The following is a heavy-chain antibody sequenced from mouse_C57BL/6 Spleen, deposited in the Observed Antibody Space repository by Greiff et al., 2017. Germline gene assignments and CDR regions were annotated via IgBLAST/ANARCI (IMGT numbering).Heavy chain of an antibody. CDR2: INPGSGGT. V-gene: IGHV1-54*01. J-gene: IGHJ4*01. CDR3: ARYRNDAMDY. D-gene: IGHD2-14*01. Sequence: QVQLQQSGAELVRPGTSVKVSCKASGYAFTNYLIEWVKQRPGQGLEWIGVINPGSGGTNYNEKFKGKATLTADKSSSTAYMQLSSLTSEDSAVYFCARYRNDAMDYWGQGTSVTVSS. CDR1: GYAFTNYL.